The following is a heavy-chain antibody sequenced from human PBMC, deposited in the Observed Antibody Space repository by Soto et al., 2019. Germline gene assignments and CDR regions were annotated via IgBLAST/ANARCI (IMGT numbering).Heavy chain of an antibody. CDR2: IYYSGST. CDR3: AREVGASISPPPYDAFDI. Sequence: NPSETLSLTCTVSGGSISSGGYYWSWIRQHPGKGLEWIGYIYYSGSTYYNPSLKSRVTISVDTSKNQFSLKLSSVTAADTAVYYCAREVGASISPPPYDAFDIWGQGTMVTVSS. CDR1: GGSISSGGYY. J-gene: IGHJ3*02. V-gene: IGHV4-31*03. D-gene: IGHD3-10*01.